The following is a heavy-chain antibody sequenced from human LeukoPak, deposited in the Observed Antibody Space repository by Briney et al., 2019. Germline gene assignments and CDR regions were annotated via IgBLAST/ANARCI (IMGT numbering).Heavy chain of an antibody. Sequence: GGSLRLTCAASGLTVNNNYMSWVRQGPGKGLVWVSRVNSDGTRTNYADSVKGRFAISRDNAKNMLYLQMNSLRAEDTAVYYCARGITGHYGNDFWGQGTLVTVSS. V-gene: IGHV3-74*01. J-gene: IGHJ4*02. CDR2: VNSDGTRT. D-gene: IGHD3-9*01. CDR1: GLTVNNNY. CDR3: ARGITGHYGNDF.